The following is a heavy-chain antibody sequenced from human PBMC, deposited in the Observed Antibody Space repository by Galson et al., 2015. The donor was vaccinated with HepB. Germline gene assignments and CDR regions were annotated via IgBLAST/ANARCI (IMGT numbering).Heavy chain of an antibody. CDR1: GYSFNNYG. V-gene: IGHV1-18*01. Sequence: SVKVSCKASGYSFNNYGLSWIRQAPGPGLEWLGWFSGYDHSTIYAQKFQGRVTMTADASTGTAYLELRNLRSDDTAVYYCARDSRLDLRLNNYFSYGMDVWGQGSAVTVSS. D-gene: IGHD1-1*01. CDR3: ARDSRLDLRLNNYFSYGMDV. CDR2: FSGYDHST. J-gene: IGHJ6*02.